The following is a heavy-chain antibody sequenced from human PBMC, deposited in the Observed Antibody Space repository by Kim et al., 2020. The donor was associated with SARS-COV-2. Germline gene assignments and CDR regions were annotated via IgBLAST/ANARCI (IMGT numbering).Heavy chain of an antibody. J-gene: IGHJ6*02. V-gene: IGHV3-7*03. CDR2: IKEDGSVK. Sequence: GGSLRLSCAASGFTFSSYWMTWVRQAPGKGLEWVANIKEDGSVKYYVDSVKGRFTISRDNAKNSLYLEMSTLRAEDTALYYCAGETATDRNNYGMDVWGQGTTVTVSS. CDR1: GFTFSSYW. CDR3: AGETATDRNNYGMDV.